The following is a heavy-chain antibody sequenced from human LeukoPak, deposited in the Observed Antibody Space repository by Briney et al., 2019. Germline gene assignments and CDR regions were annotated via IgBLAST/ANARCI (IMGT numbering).Heavy chain of an antibody. V-gene: IGHV4-30-2*01. Sequence: SETLSLTCAVSGGSISSGGYSWSWIRQPPGKGLEWIGYIYHSGSTYYNPSLKSRVTISVDRSKNQFSLKLSSVTAADTAVYYCASFRIAAGSPNWFDPWGQGTLVTVSS. CDR1: GGSISSGGYS. CDR2: IYHSGST. J-gene: IGHJ5*02. CDR3: ASFRIAAGSPNWFDP. D-gene: IGHD6-13*01.